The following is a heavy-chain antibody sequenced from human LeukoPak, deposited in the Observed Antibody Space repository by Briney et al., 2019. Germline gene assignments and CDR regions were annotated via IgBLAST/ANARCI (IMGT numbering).Heavy chain of an antibody. V-gene: IGHV3-15*01. CDR1: GFTFSNAW. Sequence: GGSLRLSCAASGFTFSNAWMSWVRQAPGKGPEWVGRIKNKVDGGTTDYAAPVKGRFTISRDDSKSTLYLQMDSLKPEDTAVCYCSTRAGWEFLTEFWGQGALVTVSS. J-gene: IGHJ4*02. D-gene: IGHD3-10*01. CDR2: IKNKVDGGTT. CDR3: STRAGWEFLTEF.